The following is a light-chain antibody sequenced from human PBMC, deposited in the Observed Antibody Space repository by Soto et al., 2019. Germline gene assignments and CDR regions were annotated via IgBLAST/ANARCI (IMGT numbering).Light chain of an antibody. CDR2: DVS. CDR3: SSYTSSSTNV. V-gene: IGLV2-14*01. J-gene: IGLJ1*01. CDR1: SSDVGGYNY. Sequence: QSVLTQPASVSGSPGHSITISCTGTSSDVGGYNYVSWYQQHPGKAPKLMIYDVSNRPSGVSTRFSGYKYGNTASLTISGLQAEDEADYSCSSYTSSSTNVFGTGNKATVL.